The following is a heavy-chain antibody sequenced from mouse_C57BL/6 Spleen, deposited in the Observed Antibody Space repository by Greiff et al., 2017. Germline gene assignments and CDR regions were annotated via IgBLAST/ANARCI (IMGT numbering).Heavy chain of an antibody. D-gene: IGHD3-2*02. CDR2: INPSNGGT. J-gene: IGHJ4*01. CDR1: GYTFTSYW. V-gene: IGHV1-53*01. Sequence: VQLQQPGTELVKPGASVKLSCKASGYTFTSYWMPWVKQRPGQGLEWIGNINPSNGGTNYNEKFKSKATLTVDQSSSTAYMQLSSLTSEDAAVYYCSSRQLRLRGMDYWGQGTSVTVSS. CDR3: SSRQLRLRGMDY.